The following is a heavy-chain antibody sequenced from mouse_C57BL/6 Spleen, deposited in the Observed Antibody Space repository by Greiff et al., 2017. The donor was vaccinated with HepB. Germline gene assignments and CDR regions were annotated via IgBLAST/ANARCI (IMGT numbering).Heavy chain of an antibody. CDR2: IYPGDGDT. CDR3: ARSLITTVVEDY. CDR1: GYAFSSSW. Sequence: VQLQQSGPELVKPGASVKISCKASGYAFSSSWMNWVKQRPGQGLEWIGRIYPGDGDTNYNGKFKGKATLTADKSSSTAYMQLSSLTSEDSAVYFCARSLITTVVEDYWGQGTTLTVSS. V-gene: IGHV1-82*01. D-gene: IGHD1-1*01. J-gene: IGHJ2*01.